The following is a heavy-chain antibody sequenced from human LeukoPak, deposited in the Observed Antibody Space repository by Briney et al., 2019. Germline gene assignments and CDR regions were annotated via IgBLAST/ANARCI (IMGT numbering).Heavy chain of an antibody. CDR2: ISTYNGNT. CDR3: ARVRSGTTVTKLPKPIDY. V-gene: IGHV1-18*01. CDR1: GYTFTSYG. D-gene: IGHD4-17*01. Sequence: ASVKVSCKASGYTFTSYGIRWVRQAPGQGLEWMVWISTYNGNTNYAQKLQGRVTMTTDTSTSTAYMELRSLRSDDTAVYYCARVRSGTTVTKLPKPIDYWGQGTLVTVSS. J-gene: IGHJ4*02.